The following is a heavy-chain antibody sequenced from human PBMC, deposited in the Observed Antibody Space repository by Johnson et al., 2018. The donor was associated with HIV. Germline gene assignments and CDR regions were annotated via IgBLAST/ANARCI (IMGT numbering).Heavy chain of an antibody. CDR1: GFTFTNYA. CDR2: ISYHGSNK. Sequence: QVQLVESGGGVVQPGKSLRLSCTASGFTFTNYAMDWVRQAPGKGLEWVAVISYHGSNKYYADSVTGRFTISRDNSKNTMYLQMNSLRAEDTAVYYCAKDQNRDDAFDIWGQGTMVTVSS. CDR3: AKDQNRDDAFDI. D-gene: IGHD1-14*01. V-gene: IGHV3-30*18. J-gene: IGHJ3*02.